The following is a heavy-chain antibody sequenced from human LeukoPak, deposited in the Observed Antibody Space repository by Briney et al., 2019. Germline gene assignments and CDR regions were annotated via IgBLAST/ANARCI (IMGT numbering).Heavy chain of an antibody. CDR3: ARHHGSSPKAFDI. D-gene: IGHD2-2*03. J-gene: IGHJ3*02. V-gene: IGHV5-51*07. Sequence: GESLKIPCKGAGYSFTSYWIGWVDQLPGKGLEWMGIIYPGDSDTRYSPSFQGQVTISADKSITTAYLQWSSLKASGTAMYYCARHHGSSPKAFDIWGQGTMVTLSS. CDR1: GYSFTSYW. CDR2: IYPGDSDT.